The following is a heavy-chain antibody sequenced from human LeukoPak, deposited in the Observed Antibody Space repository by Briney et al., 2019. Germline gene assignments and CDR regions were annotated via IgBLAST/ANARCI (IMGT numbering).Heavy chain of an antibody. J-gene: IGHJ3*02. CDR2: IIPIFGIA. D-gene: IGHD3-22*01. CDR1: GGTLSSYA. CDR3: ARDLPESYYDSRGTDAFDI. V-gene: IGHV1-69*04. Sequence: SVKVSCKASGGTLSSYAISWVRQAPGQGLEWMGRIIPIFGIANYAQKFQGGVTITADKSTSTAYMELSSLRSEDTAVYYCARDLPESYYDSRGTDAFDIWGQGTMVTVSS.